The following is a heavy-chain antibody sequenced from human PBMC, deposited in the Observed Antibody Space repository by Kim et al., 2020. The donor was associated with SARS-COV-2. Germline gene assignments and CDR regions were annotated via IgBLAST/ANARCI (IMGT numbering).Heavy chain of an antibody. J-gene: IGHJ4*02. D-gene: IGHD6-13*01. V-gene: IGHV6-1*01. CDR3: ARDLAPSGIAAAGMYY. Sequence: VSVKSRITINPDTSKNQFSLQLNSVTPEDTAVYYCARDLAPSGIAAAGMYYWGQGTLVTVSS.